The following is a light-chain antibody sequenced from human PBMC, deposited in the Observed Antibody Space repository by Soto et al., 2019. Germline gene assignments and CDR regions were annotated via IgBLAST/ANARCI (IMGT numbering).Light chain of an antibody. CDR1: QDISNY. J-gene: IGKJ4*01. CDR2: DAS. CDR3: LQYDNLPPLT. V-gene: IGKV1-33*01. Sequence: DIQMTQSPSSLSASVGDRVTITCQASQDISNYLNWYQQKPGKAPKLLIYDASNLETGVPSRFSGRGSGADFTFTISSLQPEDVATYYCLQYDNLPPLTFGGGTKVEIK.